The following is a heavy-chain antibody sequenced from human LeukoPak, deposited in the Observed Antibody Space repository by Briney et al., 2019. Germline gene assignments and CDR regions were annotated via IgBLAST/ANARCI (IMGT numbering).Heavy chain of an antibody. CDR1: GFSVSNYV. J-gene: IGHJ3*01. CDR2: FSATDGSA. D-gene: IGHD6-13*01. Sequence: GGSLRLSCAASGFSVSNYVMTWVRQAPGKGLEWVSAFSATDGSAQYAESVKGRFTISRDNSKNSLYLQLNSLWDDDTAVYYCASARIAAAGTGAFDVWGQGTMVTVSS. CDR3: ASARIAAAGTGAFDV. V-gene: IGHV3-23*01.